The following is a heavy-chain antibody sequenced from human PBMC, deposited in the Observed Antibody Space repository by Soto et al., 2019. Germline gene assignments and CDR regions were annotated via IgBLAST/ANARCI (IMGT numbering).Heavy chain of an antibody. CDR1: GYTFSDYY. D-gene: IGHD3-3*01. CDR2: ISPNSGAT. CDR3: ARGPRTQSSLPFAH. V-gene: IGHV1-2*02. J-gene: IGHJ1*01. Sequence: ASVKVSCKASGYTFSDYYLHWVRQAPGQGLEWMGWISPNSGATEYAPKFQGRVTMTTDTSISTAFLKLASLRPDDTAIYYCARGPRTQSSLPFAHCGQGTLVTVST.